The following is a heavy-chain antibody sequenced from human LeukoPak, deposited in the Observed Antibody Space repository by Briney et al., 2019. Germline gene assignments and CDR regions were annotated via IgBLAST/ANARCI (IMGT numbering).Heavy chain of an antibody. Sequence: ASVKVSCKASGGTFSSYAISWVRQAPGQGLEWMGGIIPIFGTANYAQKFQGRVTITADKSTSTAYMELSSLRAEDTAVYYCAKDLGSSWPYNWFDLWGQGTLVTVSS. D-gene: IGHD6-13*01. CDR1: GGTFSSYA. J-gene: IGHJ5*02. V-gene: IGHV1-69*06. CDR2: IIPIFGTA. CDR3: AKDLGSSWPYNWFDL.